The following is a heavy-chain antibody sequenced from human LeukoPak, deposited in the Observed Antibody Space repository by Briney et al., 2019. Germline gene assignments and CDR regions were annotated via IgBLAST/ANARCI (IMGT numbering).Heavy chain of an antibody. CDR2: INPNSGGP. CDR3: ARGGLRGVPAASSVRFDP. CDR1: GYTFTGYY. V-gene: IGHV1-2*06. D-gene: IGHD2-2*01. J-gene: IGHJ5*02. Sequence: ASVKVSCKASGYTFTGYYMHWVRQAPGQGLEWMGRINPNSGGPNYVQKFQGRVTLSRDTSISTAYMELSRLRSDDTAVYYCARGGLRGVPAASSVRFDPWGQGTPVTVSS.